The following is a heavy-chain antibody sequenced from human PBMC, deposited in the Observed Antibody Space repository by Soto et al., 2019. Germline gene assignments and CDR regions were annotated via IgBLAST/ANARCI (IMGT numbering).Heavy chain of an antibody. CDR3: ARDQGVVVTADNWFDP. CDR1: GGSITDYS. J-gene: IGHJ5*02. V-gene: IGHV4-4*07. D-gene: IGHD2-21*02. CDR2: IFSSGST. Sequence: SETLSLTCTVSGGSITDYSWVWIRQPAGKGLEWIGRIFSSGSTNYNPSLKGRITMSLDTSKNQFSLKLNSATATGTAVYFCARDQGVVVTADNWFDPWGQGILVTV.